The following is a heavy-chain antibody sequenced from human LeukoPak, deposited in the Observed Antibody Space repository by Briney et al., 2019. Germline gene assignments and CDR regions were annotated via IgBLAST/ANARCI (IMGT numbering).Heavy chain of an antibody. V-gene: IGHV4-39*07. J-gene: IGHJ6*01. D-gene: IGHD3-3*01. CDR3: ARDGEGYYYYGMDV. Sequence: SETLSLTCTVSGGSISSSSYYWGWIRQPPGKGLEWIGRIYSSGTTNNNPSLESRVTMSLDTSKNQFSLRLSSVTAADTAVYYCARDGEGYYYYGMDVWGQGTTVTVSS. CDR1: GGSISSSSYY. CDR2: IYSSGTT.